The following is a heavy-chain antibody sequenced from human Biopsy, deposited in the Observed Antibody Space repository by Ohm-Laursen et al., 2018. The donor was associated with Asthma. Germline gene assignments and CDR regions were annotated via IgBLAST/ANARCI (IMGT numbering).Heavy chain of an antibody. J-gene: IGHJ4*02. Sequence: ASVKVSCKSLGGTFNTYVIGWVRQAPRQGLEWMGGIKSVFGPTTYPQKFQDRVTITADDSTSTVYMELSSLRPEDTAVYYCARKAGSCISRTCYSLDFWGQGTLVTVSS. D-gene: IGHD2-2*01. CDR3: ARKAGSCISRTCYSLDF. V-gene: IGHV1-69*13. CDR2: IKSVFGPT. CDR1: GGTFNTYV.